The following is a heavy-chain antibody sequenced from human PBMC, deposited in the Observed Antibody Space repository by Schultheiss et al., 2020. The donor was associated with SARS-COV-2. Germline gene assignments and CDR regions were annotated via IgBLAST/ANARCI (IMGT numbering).Heavy chain of an antibody. J-gene: IGHJ6*02. CDR2: ISYDGSNK. CDR1: GFTFSSYA. D-gene: IGHD1-1*01. V-gene: IGHV3-30-3*01. CDR3: AKAPLDERTYYGMDV. Sequence: GGSLRLSCAASGFTFSSYAMHWVRQAPGKGLEWVAVISYDGSNKYYADSVKGRFTISRDNSKNTLYLQMNSLRAEDTAVYYCAKAPLDERTYYGMDVWGQGTTVTVSS.